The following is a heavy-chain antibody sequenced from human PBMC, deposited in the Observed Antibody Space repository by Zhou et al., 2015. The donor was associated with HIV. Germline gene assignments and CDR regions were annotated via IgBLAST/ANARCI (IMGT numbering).Heavy chain of an antibody. D-gene: IGHD4-17*01. CDR3: ARGGLYGDYYYGMDV. CDR1: GGTFSGSD. Sequence: QVQLVQSGTELKKPGSSVKVSCKASGGTFSGSDVSWVRQAPGQGLEWMGGIIPIFGTANYAQKFQGRVTITADKSTSTAYMELSSLRSEDTAVYYCARGGLYGDYYYGMDVWGQGTTVTVSS. J-gene: IGHJ6*02. V-gene: IGHV1-69*06. CDR2: IIPIFGTA.